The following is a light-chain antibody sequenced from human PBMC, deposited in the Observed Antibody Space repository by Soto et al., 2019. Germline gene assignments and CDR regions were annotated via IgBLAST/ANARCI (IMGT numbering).Light chain of an antibody. CDR3: CSYAGSDNYV. CDR2: EVS. V-gene: IGLV2-8*01. J-gene: IGLJ1*01. CDR1: SSDVGYYNY. Sequence: QSALTQPPSASGSPGQSVTISCTGTSSDVGYYNYVSWYQQHPGKAPKLIIFEVSQRPSGVPDRFSGSRSGNTASLTVSGLQAEDEADYYCCSYAGSDNYVFGTGTKITVL.